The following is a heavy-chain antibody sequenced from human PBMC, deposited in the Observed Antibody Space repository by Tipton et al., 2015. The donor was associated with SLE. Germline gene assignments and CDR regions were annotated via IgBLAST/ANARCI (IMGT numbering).Heavy chain of an antibody. J-gene: IGHJ6*02. Sequence: GLVKPSETLSLTCTVSGSSISSYFWTWIRQPPGKGLEWIGHIFYTGSTRYNPSLKSRVTISVDTSKSQIFLKMSSVTAADTAVYYCARDSLNWGSYYHGMDVWGQGTTVTVSS. CDR1: GSSISSYF. D-gene: IGHD3-16*01. CDR3: ARDSLNWGSYYHGMDV. CDR2: IFYTGST. V-gene: IGHV4-59*01.